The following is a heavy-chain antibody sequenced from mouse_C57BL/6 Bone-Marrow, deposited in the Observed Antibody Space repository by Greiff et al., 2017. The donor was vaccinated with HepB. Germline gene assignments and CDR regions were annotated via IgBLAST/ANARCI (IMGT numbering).Heavy chain of an antibody. CDR1: GYTFTDYY. CDR2: INPYNGGT. V-gene: IGHV1-19*01. D-gene: IGHD1-1*02. J-gene: IGHJ4*01. CDR3: AILWPLYAMDY. Sequence: VQLKESGPVLVKPGASVKMSCKASGYTFTDYYMNWVKQSHGKSLEWIGVINPYNGGTSYNQKFKGKATLTVDKSSSTAYMELNSLTSEDSAVYYCAILWPLYAMDYWGQGTSVTVSS.